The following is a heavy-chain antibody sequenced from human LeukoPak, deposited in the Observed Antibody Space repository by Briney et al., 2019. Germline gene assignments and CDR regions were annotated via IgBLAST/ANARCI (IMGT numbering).Heavy chain of an antibody. V-gene: IGHV3-7*01. CDR2: IKQDGSEK. D-gene: IGHD6-19*01. Sequence: GGSLRLSCAASGFTFSGYWMSWVRQSPGKGLQWVANIKQDGSEKYYVDSVKGRFTISRDNAKNSLYLQMNSLRAEDTAVYYCVKYSSGWYYPHFDFWGQGTLVTVSS. CDR3: VKYSSGWYYPHFDF. CDR1: GFTFSGYW. J-gene: IGHJ4*02.